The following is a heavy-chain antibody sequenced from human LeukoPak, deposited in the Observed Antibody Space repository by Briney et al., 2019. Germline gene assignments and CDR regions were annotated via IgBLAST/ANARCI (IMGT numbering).Heavy chain of an antibody. V-gene: IGHV1-2*06. D-gene: IGHD7-27*01. CDR3: ARDLFSTPHWELDY. J-gene: IGHJ4*02. CDR2: VNSNSAVA. Sequence: ASVKVSCKTSGYTFTDYFIHWVRRAPGQGLEWMGRVNSNSAVAESEEKFQGRVTVTRDTSIRTVYMELFRLTSDDTAIYYCARDLFSTPHWELDYWGQGTLVTASS. CDR1: GYTFTDYF.